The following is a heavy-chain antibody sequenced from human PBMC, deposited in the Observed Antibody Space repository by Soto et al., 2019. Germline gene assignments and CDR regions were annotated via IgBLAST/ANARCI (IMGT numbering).Heavy chain of an antibody. Sequence: EVQLVESGGGLVQPGGSLRLSCAASGFTFSSYWMSWVRQAPGKGLEWVANIKQDGSEKYYVDSVKGRFTISRDNAKNSLYLQMNSLRAEDTAVYYCARALRFLEWSLGYWGQGTLVTVSS. J-gene: IGHJ4*02. CDR2: IKQDGSEK. CDR1: GFTFSSYW. CDR3: ARALRFLEWSLGY. D-gene: IGHD3-3*01. V-gene: IGHV3-7*03.